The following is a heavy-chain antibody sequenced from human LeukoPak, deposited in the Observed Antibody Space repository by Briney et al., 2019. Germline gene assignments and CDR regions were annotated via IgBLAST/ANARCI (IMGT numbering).Heavy chain of an antibody. Sequence: PGGSLRLSCAASGFTFSRYSMNWVRQAPGKGLEWVSYIRSSSSSIQYADSVKGRFTISRDNSKNTLYLQMNSLRAEDTAVYYCARVRRITMVRGVITNYWFDPWGQGTLVTVSS. CDR2: IRSSSSSI. V-gene: IGHV3-48*01. CDR1: GFTFSRYS. J-gene: IGHJ5*02. D-gene: IGHD3-10*01. CDR3: ARVRRITMVRGVITNYWFDP.